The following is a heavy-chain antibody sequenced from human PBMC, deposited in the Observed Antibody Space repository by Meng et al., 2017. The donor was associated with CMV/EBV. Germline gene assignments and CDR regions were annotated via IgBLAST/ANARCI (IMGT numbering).Heavy chain of an antibody. J-gene: IGHJ5*02. CDR1: GGSVSSGSYY. D-gene: IGHD3-10*01. Sequence: TGSGGSVSSGSYYWSWIRQPPGKGLEWIGYIYYSGSTNYNPSPKSRVTISVDTSKNQFSLKLSSVTAADTAVYYCARDPYYGSGSYYTWGQGTLVTVSS. V-gene: IGHV4-61*01. CDR3: ARDPYYGSGSYYT. CDR2: IYYSGST.